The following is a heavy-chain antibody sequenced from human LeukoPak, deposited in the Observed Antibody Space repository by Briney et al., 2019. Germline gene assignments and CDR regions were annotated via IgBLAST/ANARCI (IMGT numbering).Heavy chain of an antibody. CDR2: IRYDGSNE. CDR1: GSTFSSYG. J-gene: IGHJ4*02. D-gene: IGHD6-6*01. V-gene: IGHV3-30*02. Sequence: GGSLRLSCVASGSTFSSYGMHWVRQAPGKGLEWVAFIRYDGSNEYVDSVKGRFTISRDNSKNTLYLQMNSLKPEDTAVYYCANLARPLDYWGQGALVTVSS. CDR3: ANLARPLDY.